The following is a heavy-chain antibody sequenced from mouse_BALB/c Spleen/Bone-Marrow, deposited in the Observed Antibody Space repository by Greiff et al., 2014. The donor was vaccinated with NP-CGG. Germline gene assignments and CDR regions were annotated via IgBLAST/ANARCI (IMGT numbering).Heavy chain of an antibody. D-gene: IGHD3-2*01. J-gene: IGHJ3*01. CDR3: ARETVRGFAY. CDR2: SNPGSGGT. CDR1: GYAFTNYL. Sequence: VQLQQSGAELVRPGTSVKVSCKASGYAFTNYLIEWIKQRPGQGLEWIGVSNPGSGGTNYNEKFKGKATLTADKSSSTAYMQLSSLTSGDSAVYFCARETVRGFAYWGQGTLVTVSA. V-gene: IGHV1-54*01.